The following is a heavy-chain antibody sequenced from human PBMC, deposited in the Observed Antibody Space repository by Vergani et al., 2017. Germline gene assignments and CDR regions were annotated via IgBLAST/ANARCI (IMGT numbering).Heavy chain of an antibody. J-gene: IGHJ4*02. CDR3: TTDHTTYYYDSSGYRLDY. D-gene: IGHD3-22*01. CDR1: GFTFSNAW. V-gene: IGHV3-15*07. CDR2: IKRKTDGGTT. Sequence: EVQLVESGGGLVKPGGSLRLSCAASGFTFSNAWMNWVRQAPGKGLEWVGRIKRKTDGGTTDYAAPVKGRFTISRDDSKNTLYRQMNSLKTEDTAVYYCTTDHTTYYYDSSGYRLDYWGQGTLVTVSS.